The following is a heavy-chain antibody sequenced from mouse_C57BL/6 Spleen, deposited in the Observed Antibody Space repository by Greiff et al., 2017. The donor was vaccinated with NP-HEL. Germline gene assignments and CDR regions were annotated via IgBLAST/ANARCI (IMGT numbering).Heavy chain of an antibody. CDR3: ARRSNFDFDY. CDR2: IYSRDGST. CDR1: GYTFTSYD. J-gene: IGHJ2*01. V-gene: IGHV1-85*01. Sequence: QVQLQQSGPELVKPGASVKLSCKASGYTFTSYDINWVQQRPGQGLEWIGWIYSRDGSTKYNEKFKVKATLTVDTSSSTAYMELHSLTSEDSAVYFCARRSNFDFDYWGQSTTLTVSS. D-gene: IGHD2-5*01.